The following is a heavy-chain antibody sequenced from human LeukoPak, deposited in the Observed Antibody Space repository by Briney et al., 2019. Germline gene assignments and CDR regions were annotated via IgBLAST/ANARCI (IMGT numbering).Heavy chain of an antibody. V-gene: IGHV5-51*01. CDR3: ARHTRDFVLD. Sequence: GGSLQISCKGSGYSFTSYWIGWVRQMPGKGLGLMGIIYPGDSDTRYSPSFQGQATISADKSISTAYLQWSSLKASDRGTYYCARHTRDFVLDWWEGTPFAISS. D-gene: IGHD3-3*01. CDR1: GYSFTSYW. J-gene: IGHJ6*01. CDR2: IYPGDSDT.